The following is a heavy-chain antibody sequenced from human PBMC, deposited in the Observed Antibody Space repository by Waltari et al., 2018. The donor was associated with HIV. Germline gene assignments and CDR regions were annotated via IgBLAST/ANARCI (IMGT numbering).Heavy chain of an antibody. D-gene: IGHD2-15*01. V-gene: IGHV4-34*01. Sequence: HVQLQQWGAGLLKPSETLSLPCAVHVGSFSRSSCTWIRPPPAKGLEWIGEINHSGSTNYNPSLKSRVTISVDTSKNQFSLKLSSVTAADTAVYYCARRYCSGGSCYSNWFDPWGQGTLVTVSS. CDR3: ARRYCSGGSCYSNWFDP. CDR2: INHSGST. J-gene: IGHJ5*02. CDR1: VGSFSRSS.